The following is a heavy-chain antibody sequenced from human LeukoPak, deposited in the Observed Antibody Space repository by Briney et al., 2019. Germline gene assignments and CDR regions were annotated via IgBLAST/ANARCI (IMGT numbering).Heavy chain of an antibody. J-gene: IGHJ4*02. Sequence: PSETLSLTCTVCGGSISSSSYYWGWIRQPPGKGLEWIGSIYYSGSTYYNPSLKSRVTISVDTSKNQFSLKLSSVTAADTAVYYCASGYSGSYYVDPFDYWGQGTLVTVSS. D-gene: IGHD1-26*01. CDR1: GGSISSSSYY. CDR3: ASGYSGSYYVDPFDY. CDR2: IYYSGST. V-gene: IGHV4-39*07.